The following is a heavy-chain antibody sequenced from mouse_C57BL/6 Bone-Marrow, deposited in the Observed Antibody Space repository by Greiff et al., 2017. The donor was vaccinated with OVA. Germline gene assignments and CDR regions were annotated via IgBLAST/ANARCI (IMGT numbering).Heavy chain of an antibody. CDR2: IYPRSGNT. D-gene: IGHD1-1*01. Sequence: VKLMESGAELARPGASVKLSCKASGYTFTSYGISWVKQRTGQGLEWIGEIYPRSGNTYYNEKFKGKATLTADKSSSTAYMELRSLTSEDSAVYFCARSIYYYGSKDYYAMDYWGQGTSVTVSS. J-gene: IGHJ4*01. V-gene: IGHV1-81*01. CDR3: ARSIYYYGSKDYYAMDY. CDR1: GYTFTSYG.